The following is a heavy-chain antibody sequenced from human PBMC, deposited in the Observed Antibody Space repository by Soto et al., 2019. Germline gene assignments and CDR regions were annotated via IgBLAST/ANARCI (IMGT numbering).Heavy chain of an antibody. V-gene: IGHV3-21*01. D-gene: IGHD3-22*01. CDR2: ISSSSYI. CDR3: ASPIYYYDSSGYYN. CDR1: GFTFSSYS. Sequence: PGGSLRLSCAASGFTFSSYSMNWVRQAPGKGLEWVSSISSSSYIYYADSVKGRFTISRDNAKNSLYLQMNSLRAEDTVVYYCASPIYYYDSSGYYNWGQGTLVTVSS. J-gene: IGHJ4*02.